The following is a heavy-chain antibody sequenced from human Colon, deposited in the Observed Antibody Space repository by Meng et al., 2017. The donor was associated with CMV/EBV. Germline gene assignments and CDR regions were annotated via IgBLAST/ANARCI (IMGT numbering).Heavy chain of an antibody. Sequence: GGSLRLSCATSGFTFSYYWMHWVRQVPGKGLEWVAVIWYDGSNKYYADSVKGRFTISRDNSKNTLYLQMNSLRAEDTAVYYCAKVKWQKTIVGATPLDYWGQGTLVTVSS. J-gene: IGHJ4*02. CDR2: IWYDGSNK. V-gene: IGHV3-33*06. CDR3: AKVKWQKTIVGATPLDY. CDR1: GFTFSYYW. D-gene: IGHD1-26*01.